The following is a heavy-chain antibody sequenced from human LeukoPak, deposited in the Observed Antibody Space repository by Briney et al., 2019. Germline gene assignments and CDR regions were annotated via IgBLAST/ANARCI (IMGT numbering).Heavy chain of an antibody. CDR1: GFSFSSFW. Sequence: GGSLRLSCGASGFSFSSFWMSWVRQAPGKGLEWVANIKQDGSEENYVDSVKGRFTISRDNAKESLYLQMNSLRVEDTAVYYCARFISLGAWGQGTLVTVSS. CDR3: ARFISLGA. V-gene: IGHV3-7*01. D-gene: IGHD3-10*01. J-gene: IGHJ5*02. CDR2: IKQDGSEE.